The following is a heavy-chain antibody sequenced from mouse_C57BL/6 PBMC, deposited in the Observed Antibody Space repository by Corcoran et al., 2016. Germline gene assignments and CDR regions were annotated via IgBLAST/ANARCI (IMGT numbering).Heavy chain of an antibody. CDR3: ARLRAYYGSSYYFDV. CDR1: GYTFTDYN. D-gene: IGHD1-1*01. Sequence: EVQLQQSGPELVKPGASVKIPCKASGYTFTDYNMDWVKQSHGKSLEWIGDINPNNGGTIYNQKFKGKATLTVDKSSSTAYMELRSLTSEDTAVYYCARLRAYYGSSYYFDVWGTGTTVTVSS. V-gene: IGHV1-18*01. CDR2: INPNNGGT. J-gene: IGHJ1*03.